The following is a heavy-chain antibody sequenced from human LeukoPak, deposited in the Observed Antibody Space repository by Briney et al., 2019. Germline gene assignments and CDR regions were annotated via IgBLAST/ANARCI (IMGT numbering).Heavy chain of an antibody. CDR1: GFTFSNAW. V-gene: IGHV3-15*01. CDR3: TASGLGYGSGFTLYYFDY. CDR2: IKSKTDGGTT. D-gene: IGHD3-10*01. J-gene: IGHJ4*02. Sequence: GGSLRLSCAASGFTFSNAWMSWVRQAPGKGLEWVGRIKSKTDGGTTDYAAPVKGRFTISRDDSKNTLYLQMNSLKTEDTAVYYCTASGLGYGSGFTLYYFDYWGQGTLVTVSS.